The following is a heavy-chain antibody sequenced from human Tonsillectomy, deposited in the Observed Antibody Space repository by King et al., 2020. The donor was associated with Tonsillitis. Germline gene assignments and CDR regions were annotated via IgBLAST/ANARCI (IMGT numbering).Heavy chain of an antibody. J-gene: IGHJ2*01. CDR1: GYTFTGYY. CDR2: IDPNSVGT. CDR3: ARETAPSVNGYFDL. Sequence: EQLVQSGAEVKKPGASVKVSCKASGYTFTGYYLHWLRQAPGQGLEWMGWIDPNSVGTNYAQKFQGRVTMTRDTSISPAYMELGRLTYDDTAVYYCARETAPSVNGYFDLWGRGTLVTVSS. D-gene: IGHD1-1*01. V-gene: IGHV1-2*02.